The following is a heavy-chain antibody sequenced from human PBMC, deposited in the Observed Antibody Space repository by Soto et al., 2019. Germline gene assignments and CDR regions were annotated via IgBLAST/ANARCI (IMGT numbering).Heavy chain of an antibody. Sequence: GGSLRLSCAASGFTFSSYWMSWVRQAPGKGLEWVANIKQDGSEKYYVDSVKGRFTISRDNAKNSLYLQMNSLRAEDTAVYYCARDPPVVDYYYYYMDVWGKGTTVTVS. J-gene: IGHJ6*03. V-gene: IGHV3-7*01. CDR1: GFTFSSYW. CDR2: IKQDGSEK. D-gene: IGHD2-15*01. CDR3: ARDPPVVDYYYYYMDV.